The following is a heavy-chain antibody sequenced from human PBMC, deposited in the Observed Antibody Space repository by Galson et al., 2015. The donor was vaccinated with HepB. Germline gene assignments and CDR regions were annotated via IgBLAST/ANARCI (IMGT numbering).Heavy chain of an antibody. CDR1: GFTFSNAW. Sequence: SLRLSCAASGFTFSNAWMSWVRQAPGKGLEWVGRIKSKTDGGTTDYAAPVKGRFTISRDDPKNTLYLQMNSLKTEDTAVYYCTTGNVVGATYFDYWGQGTLVTVSS. CDR2: IKSKTDGGTT. J-gene: IGHJ4*02. V-gene: IGHV3-15*01. CDR3: TTGNVVGATYFDY. D-gene: IGHD1-26*01.